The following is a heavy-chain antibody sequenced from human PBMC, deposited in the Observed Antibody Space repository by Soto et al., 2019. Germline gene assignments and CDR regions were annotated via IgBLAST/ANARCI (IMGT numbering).Heavy chain of an antibody. CDR2: INPNSGGT. Sequence: QVQLVQSGAEVKKPGASVKVSCKTSGYTFTDHYMHWVRQAPGQGLEWMGWINPNSGGTNYAQKFQGRVTMTRDTSISTAYMELSRLRSDDTAMYYCASCTNGACFLYGMDVWGKGTTVTVSS. CDR1: GYTFTDHY. CDR3: ASCTNGACFLYGMDV. D-gene: IGHD2-8*01. V-gene: IGHV1-2*02. J-gene: IGHJ6*04.